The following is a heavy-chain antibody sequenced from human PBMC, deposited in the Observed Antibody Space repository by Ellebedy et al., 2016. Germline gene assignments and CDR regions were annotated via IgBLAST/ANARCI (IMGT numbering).Heavy chain of an antibody. CDR3: AGTIVVAGSGYFQH. J-gene: IGHJ1*01. D-gene: IGHD6-19*01. V-gene: IGHV4-30-2*01. CDR1: GGSISSRTYS. Sequence: SETLSLTCAVSGGSISSRTYSWSWIRQPPGKGLEWIGYVYHSGTTYYNPSLKSRVTISVDRSKNQFSLRLSSMTAADTAMYYCAGTIVVAGSGYFQHWGQGTLVPVSS. CDR2: VYHSGTT.